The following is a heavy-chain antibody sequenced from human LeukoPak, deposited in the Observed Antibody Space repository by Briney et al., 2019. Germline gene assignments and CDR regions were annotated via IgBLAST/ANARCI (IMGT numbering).Heavy chain of an antibody. CDR1: GGTFSSYA. CDR3: ARDSGGVRRGGAFDI. Sequence: GASVKVSCKASGGTFSSYAISWVRQAPGQGLEWMGGIIPIFGTANYAQKFQGRVTITADESTSTAYMELNSLRSEDTAVYYCARDSGGVRRGGAFDIWGQGTMVTVSS. CDR2: IIPIFGTA. D-gene: IGHD3-10*01. J-gene: IGHJ3*02. V-gene: IGHV1-69*13.